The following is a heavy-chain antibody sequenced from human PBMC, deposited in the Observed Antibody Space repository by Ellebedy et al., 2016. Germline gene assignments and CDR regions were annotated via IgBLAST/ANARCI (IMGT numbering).Heavy chain of an antibody. CDR3: AKDLVVPAAVSSPFDY. CDR1: GFTFSSYA. J-gene: IGHJ4*02. Sequence: GGSLRLXXAASGFTFSSYAMHWVRQAPGKGLEWVAVISYDGSNKYYADSVKGRFTISRDNSKNTLYLQMNSLRPEDTAVYFCAKDLVVPAAVSSPFDYWGQGTLVTVAS. CDR2: ISYDGSNK. D-gene: IGHD2-2*01. V-gene: IGHV3-30-3*01.